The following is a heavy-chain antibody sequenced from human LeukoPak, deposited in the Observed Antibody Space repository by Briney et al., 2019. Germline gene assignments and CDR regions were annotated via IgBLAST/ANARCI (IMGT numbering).Heavy chain of an antibody. Sequence: SETLSLTCTVSGGSISSYYWSWIRQPPGKGLEWIGYIYYSGSTNYNPSLKSRVTISVDTSKNQFSLKLSSVAAADTAVYYCATHYGSGSYYYYYYGMDVWGQGTTVTVSS. CDR3: ATHYGSGSYYYYYYGMDV. V-gene: IGHV4-59*01. CDR2: IYYSGST. D-gene: IGHD3-10*01. J-gene: IGHJ6*02. CDR1: GGSISSYY.